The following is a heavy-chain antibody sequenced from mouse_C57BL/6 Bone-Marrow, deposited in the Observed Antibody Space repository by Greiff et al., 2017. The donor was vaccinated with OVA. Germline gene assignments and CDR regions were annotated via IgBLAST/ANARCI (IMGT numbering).Heavy chain of an antibody. CDR1: GYAFSSYW. J-gene: IGHJ1*03. Sequence: QVQLKQSGAELVKPGASVKISCKASGYAFSSYWMNWVKQRPGKGLEWIGQIYPGDGDTNYNGKFKGKATLTADKSSSTAYMQLSSLTSEDSAVYFCSYYSNLGYFDVWGTGTTVTVSS. CDR3: SYYSNLGYFDV. D-gene: IGHD2-5*01. V-gene: IGHV1-80*01. CDR2: IYPGDGDT.